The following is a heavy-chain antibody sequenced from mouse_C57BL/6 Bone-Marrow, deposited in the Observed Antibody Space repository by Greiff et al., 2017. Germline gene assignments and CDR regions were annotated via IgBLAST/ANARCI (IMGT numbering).Heavy chain of an antibody. CDR2: IYPRDGST. CDR1: GYTFTDHT. J-gene: IGHJ4*01. V-gene: IGHV1-78*01. CDR3: AWGSGGPLYAMDY. Sequence: QVQLQQSDAELVKPGASVKISCKVSGYTFTDHTMYWMQQRPEQGLEWIGYIYPRDGSTKYNEKFKGKATLTADKSSSTAYMQLNSLTSEDSAVYFCAWGSGGPLYAMDYWGQGTSVTVSS. D-gene: IGHD4-1*01.